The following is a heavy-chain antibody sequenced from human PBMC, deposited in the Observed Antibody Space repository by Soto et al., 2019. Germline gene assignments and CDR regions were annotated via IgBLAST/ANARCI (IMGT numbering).Heavy chain of an antibody. V-gene: IGHV3-13*01. CDR3: ARVGYSSSSKPPYYGMDV. CDR1: GFTFSSYD. Sequence: VQLVESGGGLVQPGGSLRLSCAASGFTFSSYDMHWVRQATGKGLEWVSAIGTAGDTYYPGSVKGRFTISRENAKNSLYLQMNSLRAGDTAVYYCARVGYSSSSKPPYYGMDVWGQGTTVTVSS. J-gene: IGHJ6*02. CDR2: IGTAGDT. D-gene: IGHD6-6*01.